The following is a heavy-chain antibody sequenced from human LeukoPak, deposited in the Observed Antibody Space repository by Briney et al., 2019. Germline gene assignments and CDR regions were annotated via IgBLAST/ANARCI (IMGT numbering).Heavy chain of an antibody. CDR3: ARQRRRQITMIVVVNKGGAFDI. D-gene: IGHD3-22*01. CDR1: GGSISSSNYY. J-gene: IGHJ3*02. Sequence: SETLSLTYTLSGGSISSSNYYWGWVRQPPGKGLEWIGSIYYSGRTYYNRTLKSRATISVDTSKNQFSLKLSSVTAADTAVYYCARQRRRQITMIVVVNKGGAFDIWGQGTMVTISS. V-gene: IGHV4-39*01. CDR2: IYYSGRT.